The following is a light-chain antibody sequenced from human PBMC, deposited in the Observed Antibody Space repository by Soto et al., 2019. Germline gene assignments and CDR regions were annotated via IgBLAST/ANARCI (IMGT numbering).Light chain of an antibody. CDR1: QSVTSNY. CDR3: QQYHNSPLT. V-gene: IGKV3-20*01. Sequence: EIVLTQSPGTLSLSPGERATLSCRASQSVTSNYLAWFQQQRGRAPRLLIYGASTRATGVPDRFSGSGSGTDFTLTISRLEPEDSAVYCCQQYHNSPLTFCGGNKVEIK. CDR2: GAS. J-gene: IGKJ4*01.